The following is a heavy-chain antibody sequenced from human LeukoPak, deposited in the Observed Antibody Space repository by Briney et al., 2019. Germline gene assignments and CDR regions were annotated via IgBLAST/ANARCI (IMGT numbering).Heavy chain of an antibody. J-gene: IGHJ4*02. Sequence: ASVKVSCKASGYTFTGYYMHWVRQAPGQGLEWMGWINPNSGGTNYAQKFQGRVTMTRDTSISTAYMELSRLRSDDTAVYYCARDRYSYYGLGSYSNWGQGTLVTVSS. CDR1: GYTFTGYY. D-gene: IGHD3-10*01. CDR2: INPNSGGT. V-gene: IGHV1-2*02. CDR3: ARDRYSYYGLGSYSN.